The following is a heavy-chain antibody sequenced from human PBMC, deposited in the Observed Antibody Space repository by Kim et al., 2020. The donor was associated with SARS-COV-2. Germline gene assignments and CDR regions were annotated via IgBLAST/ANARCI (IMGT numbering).Heavy chain of an antibody. D-gene: IGHD3-16*01. J-gene: IGHJ4*02. Sequence: ASVKVSCKVSGYTLTELSMHWVRQAPGKGLEWMGGFDPEDGETIYAQKFQGRVTMTEDTSTDTAYMELSSLRSEDTAVYYCATYDYVWGSLRGLVYWGQGTLVTVSS. CDR3: ATYDYVWGSLRGLVY. CDR1: GYTLTELS. V-gene: IGHV1-24*01. CDR2: FDPEDGET.